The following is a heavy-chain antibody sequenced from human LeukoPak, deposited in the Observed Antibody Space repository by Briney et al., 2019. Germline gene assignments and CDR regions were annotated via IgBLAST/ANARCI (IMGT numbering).Heavy chain of an antibody. Sequence: PSETLSLTCAVSGGSISSSNWWSWVRQPPGKGLEWIGEIYHSGSTNYNPSLKSRVTISVDKSKNQFSLKLSSVTAADTAVYYCARVIFGVPATYYFDYWGQGTLVTVSS. J-gene: IGHJ4*02. CDR2: IYHSGST. CDR1: GGSISSSNW. D-gene: IGHD2-2*01. CDR3: ARVIFGVPATYYFDY. V-gene: IGHV4-4*02.